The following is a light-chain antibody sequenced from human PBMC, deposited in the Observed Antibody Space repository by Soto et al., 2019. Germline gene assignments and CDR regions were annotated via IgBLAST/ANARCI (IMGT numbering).Light chain of an antibody. CDR2: DTS. CDR3: QQRSTWPTT. CDR1: QSVSTH. J-gene: IGKJ1*01. V-gene: IGKV3-11*01. Sequence: EIVLTQSPATLSLSPGDGATLSCRASQSVSTHLAWYQQKPGQAPRLLIYDTSNRATGIPARFSGSGSGTDFTLTISSLEPEDFAVYYCQQRSTWPTTFGQGTKVEIK.